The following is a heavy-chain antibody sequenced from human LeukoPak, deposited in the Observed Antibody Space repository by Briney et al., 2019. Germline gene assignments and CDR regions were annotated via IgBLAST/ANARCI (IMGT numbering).Heavy chain of an antibody. D-gene: IGHD3-22*01. CDR1: GFTFDDYG. CDR3: AKDRLTYYYDSSGYPTFDY. Sequence: SGGSLRLSCAGSGFTFDDYGMSWVRQAPGKGLEWVSGINWNGGSIGYADSVKGRFTISRDNAKNSLYLQMNSLRAEDTAVYYCAKDRLTYYYDSSGYPTFDYWGQGTLVTVSS. J-gene: IGHJ4*02. CDR2: INWNGGSI. V-gene: IGHV3-20*04.